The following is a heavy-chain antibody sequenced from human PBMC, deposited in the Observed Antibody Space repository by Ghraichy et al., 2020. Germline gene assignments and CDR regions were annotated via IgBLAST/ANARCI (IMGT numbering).Heavy chain of an antibody. CDR2: IDWDDDK. Sequence: SGPTLVKPTQTLTLTCTFSGFSLSTSGMCVSWIRQPPGKALEWLTRIDWDDDKYYSTSLKTRLTISKDTSKNQVVLTMTNMDPVYTATYYCERIMRGYCRSTSCYGYYYYGMDVWGQGTTVTVSS. J-gene: IGHJ6*02. D-gene: IGHD2-2*01. CDR3: ERIMRGYCRSTSCYGYYYYGMDV. CDR1: GFSLSTSGMC. V-gene: IGHV2-70*11.